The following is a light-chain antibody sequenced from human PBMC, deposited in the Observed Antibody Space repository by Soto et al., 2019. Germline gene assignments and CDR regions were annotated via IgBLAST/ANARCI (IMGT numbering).Light chain of an antibody. CDR1: QTISGW. CDR3: QQYNSYSLT. J-gene: IGKJ4*01. Sequence: IQMTQYPSTLSALVGDTITMTCRASQTISGWLAWYQQRPGKAPNLLIFDASTLESGVPSRFSVSGSGTTITLTFSSLQSDDFATYYCQQYNSYSLTFGGGTKVDI. V-gene: IGKV1-5*01. CDR2: DAS.